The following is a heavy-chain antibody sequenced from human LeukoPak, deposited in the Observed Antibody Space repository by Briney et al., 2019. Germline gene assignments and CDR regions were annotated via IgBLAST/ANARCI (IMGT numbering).Heavy chain of an antibody. CDR1: GYIFTSYY. Sequence: ASVKVSCKASGYIFTSYYMHWVRQAPGQGLEWMGIINPSGGSTSYAQKFQGRVTMTRDTSTSTVYMELSSLRSEDTAVYYCARPPRYCSGGSCYSYFQHWGQGTLVTVSS. CDR3: ARPPRYCSGGSCYSYFQH. D-gene: IGHD2-15*01. V-gene: IGHV1-46*01. J-gene: IGHJ1*01. CDR2: INPSGGST.